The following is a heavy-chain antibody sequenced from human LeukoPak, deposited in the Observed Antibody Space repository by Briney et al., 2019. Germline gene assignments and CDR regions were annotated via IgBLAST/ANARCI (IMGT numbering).Heavy chain of an antibody. CDR1: GFTFSSYA. V-gene: IGHV3-30*04. CDR2: ISYDGSNK. J-gene: IGHJ4*02. D-gene: IGHD6-19*01. CDR3: AREGRAGTYFDY. Sequence: PGGSLRLSCAASGFTFSSYAMHWVRQAPGKGLEWVAVISYDGSNKYYADSVKGRFTISRGNSKNTLYLQMNSLRAEDTAVYYCAREGRAGTYFDYWGQGTLVTVSS.